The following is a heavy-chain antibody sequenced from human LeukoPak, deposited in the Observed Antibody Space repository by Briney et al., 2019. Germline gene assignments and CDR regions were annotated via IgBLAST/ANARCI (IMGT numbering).Heavy chain of an antibody. CDR3: ARVPYDILTGRKFDI. CDR2: IYYSGST. CDR1: GGSISSSSYY. J-gene: IGHJ3*02. Sequence: SETLSLTCTVSGGSISSSSYYWGWIRQPPGKGLEWIGSIYYSGSTYYNPSLKSRVTISVDTSKNQFSLKLTSVTAADTAVYYCARVPYDILTGRKFDIWGQGTMVTVSS. V-gene: IGHV4-39*07. D-gene: IGHD3-9*01.